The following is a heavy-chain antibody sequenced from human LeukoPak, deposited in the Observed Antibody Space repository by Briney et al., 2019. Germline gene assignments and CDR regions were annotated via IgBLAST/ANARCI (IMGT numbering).Heavy chain of an antibody. V-gene: IGHV1-2*02. J-gene: IGHJ4*02. CDR2: INPNSGDT. D-gene: IGHD3-10*01. CDR3: ARAYGSGSYSDQYYFDY. Sequence: ASVKVSCKASAYTFTGYYMHWARQAPGQGLEWMGWINPNSGDTHYAEKFQGRVTMTRDTSISTAYMELSRLRSDDTAVYYCARAYGSGSYSDQYYFDYWGQGTLVTVSS. CDR1: AYTFTGYY.